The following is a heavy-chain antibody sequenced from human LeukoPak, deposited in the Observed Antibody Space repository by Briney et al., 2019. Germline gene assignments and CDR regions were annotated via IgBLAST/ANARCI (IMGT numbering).Heavy chain of an antibody. J-gene: IGHJ4*02. CDR1: GFTFSSYA. CDR2: ISGSGDST. V-gene: IGHV3-23*01. Sequence: PGGSLRLSCAGSGFTFSSYAMSWVRQAPGKGLGWVSAISGSGDSTYYADSVKGRFTISRDNSKNMLYVQMNSLRAEDTAVYYCATDFGHKYGYLGDHWGQGTLVTVPS. D-gene: IGHD5-18*01. CDR3: ATDFGHKYGYLGDH.